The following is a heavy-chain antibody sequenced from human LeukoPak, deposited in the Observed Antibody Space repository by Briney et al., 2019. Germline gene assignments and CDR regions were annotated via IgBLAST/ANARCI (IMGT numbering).Heavy chain of an antibody. V-gene: IGHV4-39*01. CDR2: FYYSGST. Sequence: SETLLLTFTVPVGSISSSSYYWGWIRQPPGKGLEWIGSFYYSGSTYTNPSVKSRVTISVDTSKNQFSLKLSSVTAADTAVYYCASPVAVSRVDYWGQGTLVTVSS. D-gene: IGHD6-19*01. CDR3: ASPVAVSRVDY. CDR1: VGSISSSSYY. J-gene: IGHJ4*02.